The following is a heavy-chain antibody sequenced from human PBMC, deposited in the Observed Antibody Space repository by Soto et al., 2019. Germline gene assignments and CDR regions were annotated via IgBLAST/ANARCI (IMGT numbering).Heavy chain of an antibody. V-gene: IGHV3-23*01. CDR3: ARDWTGDTCPCLDV. CDR1: GFTFSNYA. D-gene: IGHD3-3*01. J-gene: IGHJ6*02. Sequence: EVQLLESGGGLVQPGGSLRLSCAAAGFTFSNYALTWVRQSPGKGLEWVSTFSGSGGSTYYADSVRGRFTISRDNSKNTLFRQRNGLRVEDTAIYYCARDWTGDTCPCLDVWGQGTTVSVSS. CDR2: FSGSGGST.